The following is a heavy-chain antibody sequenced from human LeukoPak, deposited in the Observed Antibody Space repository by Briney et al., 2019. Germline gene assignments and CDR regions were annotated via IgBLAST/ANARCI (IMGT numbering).Heavy chain of an antibody. CDR2: ISWNSGSI. J-gene: IGHJ6*02. CDR3: AKSRCSSTSCYGVDYYYYGMDV. CDR1: GFTFDDYA. D-gene: IGHD2-2*01. Sequence: GGSLRLSCAASGFTFDDYAMHWVRQAPGKGLEWVSGISWNSGSIGYADSVKGRFTISRDNSKNTLYLQMNSLRAEDTAVYYCAKSRCSSTSCYGVDYYYYGMDVWGQGTTVTVSS. V-gene: IGHV3-9*01.